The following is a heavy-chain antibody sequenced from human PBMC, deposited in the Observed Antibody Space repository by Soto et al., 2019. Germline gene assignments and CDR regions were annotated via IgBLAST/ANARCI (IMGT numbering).Heavy chain of an antibody. Sequence: GGSLRLSCAASGFTFSNYAMSWVRQAPGKGLEWVSTISGRGGNTYYADSVKGRFTISRDNSRNTLYLQMDSLRVEDSAVYSFAKAACTGGTCYLYYFDYWGQGALVTVSS. V-gene: IGHV3-23*01. CDR1: GFTFSNYA. D-gene: IGHD2-15*01. CDR2: ISGRGGNT. J-gene: IGHJ4*02. CDR3: AKAACTGGTCYLYYFDY.